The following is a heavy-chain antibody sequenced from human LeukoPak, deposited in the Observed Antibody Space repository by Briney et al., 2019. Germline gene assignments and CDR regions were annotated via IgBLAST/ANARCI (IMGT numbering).Heavy chain of an antibody. V-gene: IGHV4-39*01. J-gene: IGHJ4*02. CDR3: ARLPVYFGKGYFDS. CDR1: GGSINNRNYY. CDR2: IYFGGST. D-gene: IGHD1-14*01. Sequence: SETLSLTCSVSGGSINNRNYYWGWVRQPPGKELEWIGHIYFGGSTFYNPSLKSRLTMSIDTSKDQFSLNINSVAAAGTAVYYCARLPVYFGKGYFDSWGRGTLVTVSS.